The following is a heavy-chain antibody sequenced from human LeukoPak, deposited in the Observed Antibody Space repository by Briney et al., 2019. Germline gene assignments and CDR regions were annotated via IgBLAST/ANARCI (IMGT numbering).Heavy chain of an antibody. V-gene: IGHV3-15*01. J-gene: IGHJ4*02. CDR3: TTEDGRKAAGLDY. CDR1: GFTFSNAW. D-gene: IGHD6-13*01. Sequence: PGGSLRLSCAASGFTFSNAWMSWVRQAPGKGLEWVGRIKSKTDGGTTDYAAPVKGRFTISRDDSKNTLYLQMNSLKTEDTAVYYCTTEDGRKAAGLDYWGQGTLVTVSS. CDR2: IKSKTDGGTT.